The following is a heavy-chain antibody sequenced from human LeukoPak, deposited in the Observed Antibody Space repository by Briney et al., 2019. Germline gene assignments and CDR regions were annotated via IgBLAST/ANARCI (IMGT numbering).Heavy chain of an antibody. CDR3: ARAGYYSGGSCYGMDV. V-gene: IGHV3-33*01. CDR1: GFTFSTYV. CDR2: IWYDGSNK. J-gene: IGHJ6*02. Sequence: PGGSLRLSCAASGFTFSTYVMHWVRQAPGKGLEWVAVIWYDGSNKYYADSVEGRFTISRDNSMNTLYLQMNSLRAEDTAVYYCARAGYYSGGSCYGMDVWGQGTTVTVSS. D-gene: IGHD2-15*01.